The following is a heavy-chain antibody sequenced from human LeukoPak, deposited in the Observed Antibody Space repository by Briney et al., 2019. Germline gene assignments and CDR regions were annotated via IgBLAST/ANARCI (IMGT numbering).Heavy chain of an antibody. Sequence: ASVKVSCKASGYTFTGYYMHWVRQAPGQGLEWMGWINPNSGGTNYAQKFQGRVTMTRDTSISTAYMELRSLRSDDTAVYYCARVAHYYDTSGHGAFDIWGQGTMVTVSS. J-gene: IGHJ3*02. CDR3: ARVAHYYDTSGHGAFDI. D-gene: IGHD3-22*01. CDR2: INPNSGGT. CDR1: GYTFTGYY. V-gene: IGHV1-2*02.